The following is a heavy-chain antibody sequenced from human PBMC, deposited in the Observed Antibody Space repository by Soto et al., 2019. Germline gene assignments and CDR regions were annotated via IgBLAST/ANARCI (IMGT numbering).Heavy chain of an antibody. CDR3: ARVYYDFWSAVYYYYMDV. Sequence: SETLSLTCTVSGGSISSYYWGWIRQPPGKGLEWIGYIYYSGSTNYNPSLKSRVTISVDTSKNQFSLKLSSVTAADTAVYYCARVYYDFWSAVYYYYMDVWGKGTTVTVSS. CDR1: GGSISSYY. J-gene: IGHJ6*03. V-gene: IGHV4-59*01. CDR2: IYYSGST. D-gene: IGHD3-3*01.